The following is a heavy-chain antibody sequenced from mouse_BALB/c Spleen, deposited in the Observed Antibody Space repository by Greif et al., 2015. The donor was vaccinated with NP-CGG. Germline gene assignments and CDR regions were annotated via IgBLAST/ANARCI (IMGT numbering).Heavy chain of an antibody. CDR2: IWSGGST. CDR1: GFSLTSYG. J-gene: IGHJ4*01. Sequence: VQLQQSGPGLVQPSQSLSITCTVSGFSLTSYGVHWVRQSPGKGLEWLGVIWSGGSTDYNAAFISRLSISKDNSKSQVFCKMNSLQANDTAIYYCARNYYGSSYYAMDYWGQGTSVTVSS. V-gene: IGHV2-2*02. D-gene: IGHD1-1*01. CDR3: ARNYYGSSYYAMDY.